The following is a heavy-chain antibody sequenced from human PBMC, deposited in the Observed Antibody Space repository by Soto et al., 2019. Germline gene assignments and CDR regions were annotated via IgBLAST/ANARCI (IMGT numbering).Heavy chain of an antibody. CDR2: INPNSGGT. D-gene: IGHD3-10*01. J-gene: IGHJ3*02. V-gene: IGHV1-2*04. CDR1: GYTFTGYY. Sequence: GASVKVSCKASGYTFTGYYMHWVRQAPGQGLEWMGWINPNSGGTNYAQKFQGWVTMTRDTSISTAYMELSRLRSDDTAVYYCAREVRGPGITMVRGAFDIWGQGTMVTVSS. CDR3: AREVRGPGITMVRGAFDI.